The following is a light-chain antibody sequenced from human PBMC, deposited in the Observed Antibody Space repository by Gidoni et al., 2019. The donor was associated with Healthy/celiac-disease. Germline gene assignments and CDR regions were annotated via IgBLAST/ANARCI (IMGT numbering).Light chain of an antibody. Sequence: DIQMTQSPSSLSASVGDRVTITCQASQDISNYLNWYQQKPGKAPKLLIYDSSNLEKGVPSRFSGSVSGTDFTFTISSLQPEDIATYYCQQYDNLPLTFXGXTKVEIK. CDR1: QDISNY. CDR2: DSS. CDR3: QQYDNLPLT. J-gene: IGKJ4*01. V-gene: IGKV1-33*01.